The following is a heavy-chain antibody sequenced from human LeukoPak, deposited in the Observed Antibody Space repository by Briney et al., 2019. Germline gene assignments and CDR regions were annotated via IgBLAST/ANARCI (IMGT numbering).Heavy chain of an antibody. CDR3: ARKNVDIVATIRGYYYYYMDV. Sequence: PSETLSLTCTVSGGSISSSSYYWGWIRQPPGKGLEWIGSIYYSGSTYYNPSLKSRVTISVDTSKNQFSLKLSSVTAADTAVYYCARKNVDIVATIRGYYYYYMDVWGKGTTVTVSS. D-gene: IGHD5-12*01. J-gene: IGHJ6*03. CDR1: GGSISSSSYY. V-gene: IGHV4-39*07. CDR2: IYYSGST.